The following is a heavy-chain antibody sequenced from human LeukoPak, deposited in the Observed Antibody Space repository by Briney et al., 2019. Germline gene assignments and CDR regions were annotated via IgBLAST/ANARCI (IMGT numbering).Heavy chain of an antibody. CDR2: IIPILGIA. CDR3: ASDIPSQIWFGELDAFDI. J-gene: IGHJ3*02. CDR1: GGTFSSYA. D-gene: IGHD3-10*01. Sequence: ASVKVSCKASGGTFSSYAISWVRQAPGQGLEWMGRIIPILGIANYAQKFQGRVTITADKSTSTAYMELSSLRSEDTAVYYCASDIPSQIWFGELDAFDIWGQGTMVTVSS. V-gene: IGHV1-69*04.